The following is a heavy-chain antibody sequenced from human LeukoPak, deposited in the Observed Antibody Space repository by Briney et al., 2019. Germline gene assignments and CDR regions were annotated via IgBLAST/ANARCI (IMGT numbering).Heavy chain of an antibody. J-gene: IGHJ5*02. V-gene: IGHV4-39*01. Sequence: SETLSLTCTVSGGSMSSSTYYWGWIRLLPGEGLEWIGNIYYSGSTYYNPSIKSRVTISVDTSKNQFSLKVSSVTAADTAFYFSVNSGSNYEAVSWGQGILVTVSS. D-gene: IGHD5-18*01. CDR1: GGSMSSSTYY. CDR3: VNSGSNYEAVS. CDR2: IYYSGST.